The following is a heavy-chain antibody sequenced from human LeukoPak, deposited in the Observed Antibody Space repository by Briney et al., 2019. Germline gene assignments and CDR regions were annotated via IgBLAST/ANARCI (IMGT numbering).Heavy chain of an antibody. V-gene: IGHV3-48*03. D-gene: IGHD3-22*01. J-gene: IGHJ4*02. CDR1: GFTFSSYD. CDR2: ISLSGTNI. CDR3: ARESDSGGYRFDS. Sequence: GGSLRLSCAASGFTFSSYDFIWVRQAPGKGLEWISYISLSGTNINYADSVQGRFAISRDNAKSSLYLQMSSLRTDDTAVYYCARESDSGGYRFDSWGQGSLVTVSS.